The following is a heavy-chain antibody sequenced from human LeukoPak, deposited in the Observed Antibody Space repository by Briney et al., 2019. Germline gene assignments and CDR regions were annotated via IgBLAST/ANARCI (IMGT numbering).Heavy chain of an antibody. CDR3: ASSGWYLYFDY. D-gene: IGHD6-19*01. J-gene: IGHJ4*02. CDR1: GFTFSSYW. V-gene: IGHV3-7*01. Sequence: GGSLRLSCAASGFTFSSYWMSWVRQAPGKGLEWVANIKQDGSEKYYVDSVKGRFTISRDNSKNTLYLQMNSLRAEDTAVYYCASSGWYLYFDYWGQGTLVTVSS. CDR2: IKQDGSEK.